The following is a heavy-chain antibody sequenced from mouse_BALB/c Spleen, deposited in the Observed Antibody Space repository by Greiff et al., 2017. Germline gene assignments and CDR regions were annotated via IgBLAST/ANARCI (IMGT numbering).Heavy chain of an antibody. V-gene: IGHV1-7*01. CDR2: INPSTGYT. Sequence: QVQLQQSGAELAKPGASVKMSCKASGYTFTSYWMHWVKQRPGQGLEWIGYINPSTGYTEYNQKFKDKATLTADQSSSTAYMQLSSLTSEDSAVYYCARSRNPTTGYGKGSLAYGGQGTLVTVSA. CDR3: ARSRNPTTGYGKGSLAY. CDR1: GYTFTSYW. D-gene: IGHD2-1*01. J-gene: IGHJ3*01.